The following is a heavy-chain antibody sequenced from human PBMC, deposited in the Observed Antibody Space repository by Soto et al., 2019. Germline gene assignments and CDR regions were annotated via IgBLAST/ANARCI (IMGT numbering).Heavy chain of an antibody. CDR3: ARGRGIAVAAY. Sequence: PGGSLRLSCAASGFTFSSYAMHWVRQAPGKGLERVAVISYDGSNKYYADSVKGRFTISRDNSKNTLYLQMNSLRAEDTAVYYCARGRGIAVAAYWGQGTLVTVSS. CDR2: ISYDGSNK. V-gene: IGHV3-30-3*01. D-gene: IGHD6-19*01. CDR1: GFTFSSYA. J-gene: IGHJ4*02.